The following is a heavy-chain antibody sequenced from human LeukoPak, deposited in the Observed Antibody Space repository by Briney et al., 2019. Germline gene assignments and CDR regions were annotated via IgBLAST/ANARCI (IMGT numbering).Heavy chain of an antibody. J-gene: IGHJ4*02. V-gene: IGHV4-59*01. D-gene: IGHD6-25*01. Sequence: SETLSLTCTVSGGSISTYYWSWIRQPPGKGLEWIGYIYYSGITDYNPSLKSRVTISVDTSKNQFSLKLSSVTAADTAVYYCARRGRNSSGWQDYLWGQGTLVTVSS. CDR2: IYYSGIT. CDR3: ARRGRNSSGWQDYL. CDR1: GGSISTYY.